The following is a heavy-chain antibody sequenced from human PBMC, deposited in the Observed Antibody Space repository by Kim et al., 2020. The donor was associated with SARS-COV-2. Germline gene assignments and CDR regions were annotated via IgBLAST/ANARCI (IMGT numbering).Heavy chain of an antibody. V-gene: IGHV3-7*05. Sequence: GGSLRLSCAASGFTLSSYWMSWVRQAPGKGLEWVANIKQDGSERYYLDSVKGRFTISRDNAENSLYLQMNSLRAEDKAVYYCASKGGSGPPDAFDIWGQG. D-gene: IGHD6-25*01. CDR2: IKQDGSER. CDR1: GFTLSSYW. J-gene: IGHJ3*02. CDR3: ASKGGSGPPDAFDI.